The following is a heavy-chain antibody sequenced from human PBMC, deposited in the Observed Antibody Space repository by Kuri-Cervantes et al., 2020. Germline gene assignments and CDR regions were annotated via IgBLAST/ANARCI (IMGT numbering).Heavy chain of an antibody. CDR1: GFTFSSYA. V-gene: IGHV3-33*08. CDR2: IWYDGSNK. D-gene: IGHD6-6*01. CDR3: ARGSSSFDY. Sequence: GGSLRLPCAASGFTFSSYAMHWVRQAPGKGLEWVAVIWYDGSNKYYADSVKGRFTISRDNSKNTLYLQMNSLRAEDTAVYYCARGSSSFDYWGQGTLVTVSS. J-gene: IGHJ4*02.